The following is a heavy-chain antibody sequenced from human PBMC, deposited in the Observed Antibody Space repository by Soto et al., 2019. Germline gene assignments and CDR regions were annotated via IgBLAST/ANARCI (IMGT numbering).Heavy chain of an antibody. V-gene: IGHV1-18*01. CDR3: ARDSQLERRRFYYYGMDV. CDR2: ISAYNGNT. D-gene: IGHD1-1*01. CDR1: GYTFTSYG. J-gene: IGHJ6*02. Sequence: QVQLVQSGAEVKKPGASVKVSCKASGYTFTSYGISWVRQAPGQGLEWMGWISAYNGNTNYAQKLQGRVTMTTDTATSTAYMELRSLRADDTAVYYCARDSQLERRRFYYYGMDVWGQGTTVTVSS.